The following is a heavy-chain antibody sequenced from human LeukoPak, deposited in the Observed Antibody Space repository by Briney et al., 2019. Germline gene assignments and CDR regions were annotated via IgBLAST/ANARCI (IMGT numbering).Heavy chain of an antibody. J-gene: IGHJ4*02. D-gene: IGHD6-19*01. Sequence: SETLSLTCTVSGGSISSSPYYWGWIRQPPGKGLEWIGNIYYSGSTYYNSSLKTRVTISVDTSKNQFSLKLTSVTAADTAVYYCARHASVDGNWPRPLDYWGQGSLVTVSS. CDR1: GGSISSSPYY. CDR3: ARHASVDGNWPRPLDY. CDR2: IYYSGST. V-gene: IGHV4-39*01.